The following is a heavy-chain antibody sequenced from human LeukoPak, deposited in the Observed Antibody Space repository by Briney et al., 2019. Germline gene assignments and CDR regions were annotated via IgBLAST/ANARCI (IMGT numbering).Heavy chain of an antibody. CDR2: IYHSGST. CDR1: GGSISSGGYY. V-gene: IGHV4-30-2*01. D-gene: IGHD5-12*01. CDR3: ARDGGYSGYDYLADAFDI. Sequence: PSETLSLTCTVSGGSISSGGYYWSWIRQPPGKGLEWIGYIYHSGSTYYNPSLKSRVTISVDRSKNQFSLKLSSVTAADTAVYYCARDGGYSGYDYLADAFDIWGQGTMVTVSS. J-gene: IGHJ3*02.